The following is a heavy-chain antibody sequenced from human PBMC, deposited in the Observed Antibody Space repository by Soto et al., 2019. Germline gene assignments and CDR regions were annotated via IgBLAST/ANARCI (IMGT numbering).Heavy chain of an antibody. CDR3: ARDSHYYASSAQTRWFDP. CDR1: GGSISSYY. V-gene: IGHV4-59*01. Sequence: PSETLSLTCTVSGGSISSYYWSWIRQPPGKGLEWIGYIYYSGSTNYNPSLKSRVTISVDTSKNQFSLKLSSVTAADTAVYYCARDSHYYASSAQTRWFDPWGQGTLVTVS. CDR2: IYYSGST. D-gene: IGHD3-22*01. J-gene: IGHJ5*02.